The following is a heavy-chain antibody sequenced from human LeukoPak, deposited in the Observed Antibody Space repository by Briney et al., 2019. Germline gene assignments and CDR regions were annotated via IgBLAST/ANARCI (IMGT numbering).Heavy chain of an antibody. CDR1: GFTFSNYN. CDR2: ISGSGGST. Sequence: GGSLRLSCAAPGFTFSNYNMNWVRQAPGKGLEWVSAISGSGGSTYYADSVKGRFTISRENSKNTLFLQMNSLRAEDTAVYYCAKSGLGLYYYYMDVWGTGTTVTISS. CDR3: AKSGLGLYYYYMDV. J-gene: IGHJ6*03. V-gene: IGHV3-23*01. D-gene: IGHD1-26*01.